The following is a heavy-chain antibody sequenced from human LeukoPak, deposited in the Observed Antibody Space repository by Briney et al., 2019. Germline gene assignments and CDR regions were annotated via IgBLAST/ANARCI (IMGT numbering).Heavy chain of an antibody. CDR3: ARGRSTTTTLPDY. CDR2: ITASGART. D-gene: IGHD2/OR15-2a*01. J-gene: IGHJ4*02. V-gene: IGHV3-23*01. Sequence: GGSLRLSCVGSGFTFSNYAMTWVGQAPGKGLEGVSAITASGARTYYVDSLKGRFTISRDNSKDTLSLQINGLRDEDTAIYYCARGRSTTTTLPDYWGQGTLVTVSS. CDR1: GFTFSNYA.